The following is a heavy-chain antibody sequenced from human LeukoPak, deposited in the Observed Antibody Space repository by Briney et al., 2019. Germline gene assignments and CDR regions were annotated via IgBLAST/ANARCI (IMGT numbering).Heavy chain of an antibody. CDR3: AKDSVAYCGGDCYSLFDY. J-gene: IGHJ4*02. CDR1: GFTLTSYG. D-gene: IGHD2-21*01. Sequence: GGSLRLSCAASGFTLTSYGMHWVRQAPGKGLEWVAFIRYDGSSKHYADSVKGRFTISRDNSKNTLYLQMSSLRAEDTAVYYCAKDSVAYCGGDCYSLFDYWGQGTLVTVSS. CDR2: IRYDGSSK. V-gene: IGHV3-30*02.